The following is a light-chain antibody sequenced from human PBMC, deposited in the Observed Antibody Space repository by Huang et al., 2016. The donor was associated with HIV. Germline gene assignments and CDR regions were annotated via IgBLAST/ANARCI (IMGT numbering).Light chain of an antibody. V-gene: IGKV2-29*02. CDR3: MQSIHLPYS. J-gene: IGKJ2*03. Sequence: DVVMTQTPLSLSVTPGQPASISCKSSQSLLHSDRKTYLYWYLQKPGHSPQLLMYEVSSRVSGVPDRFHGSGSGTDFTLTIRRVEAEDVGVYYCMQSIHLPYSFGQGTKLEIQ. CDR1: QSLLHSDRKTY. CDR2: EVS.